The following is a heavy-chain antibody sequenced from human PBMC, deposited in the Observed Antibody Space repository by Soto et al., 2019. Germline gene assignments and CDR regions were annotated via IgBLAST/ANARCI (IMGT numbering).Heavy chain of an antibody. CDR1: GFTFSSSA. Sequence: SVKVSCKASGFTFSSSAVQWVRQARGQRLEWIGWIVVGSGSTNYAQKFQERVTISRDMSTSTAYMELSSLRSEDTAVYYCAADGYFYDSSYAFDIWGLGTTVTVSS. J-gene: IGHJ3*02. D-gene: IGHD3-22*01. CDR3: AADGYFYDSSYAFDI. V-gene: IGHV1-58*01. CDR2: IVVGSGST.